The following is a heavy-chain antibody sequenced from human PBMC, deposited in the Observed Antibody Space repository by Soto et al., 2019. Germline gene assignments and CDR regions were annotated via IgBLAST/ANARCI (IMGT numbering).Heavy chain of an antibody. D-gene: IGHD3-22*01. J-gene: IGHJ5*02. CDR1: GYTFTSYG. CDR2: ISAYNGNT. CDR3: ARVFLSVMYDYDSSGDYPLEP. V-gene: IGHV1-18*01. Sequence: ASVQVSCKASGYTFTSYGISWVRQAPGQGLEWMGWISAYNGNTNYAQKLQGRVTMTTDTSTSTAYMELRSLRSDDTAVYYCARVFLSVMYDYDSSGDYPLEPWGQ.